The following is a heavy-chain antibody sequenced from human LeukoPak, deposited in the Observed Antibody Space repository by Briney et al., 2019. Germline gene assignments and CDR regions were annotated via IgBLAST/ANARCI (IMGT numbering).Heavy chain of an antibody. V-gene: IGHV4-61*01. D-gene: IGHD3-10*01. CDR2: IYYSGST. CDR3: ARAMGYYGPSNNWFDP. Sequence: SETLSLTCTVSGGSVSSGSYYWSWIRQPPGKGLEWIGYIYYSGSTYYNPSPKSRVTISVDTSKNQFSLKLSSVTAADTAVYYCARAMGYYGPSNNWFDPWGQGTLVTVSS. CDR1: GGSVSSGSYY. J-gene: IGHJ5*02.